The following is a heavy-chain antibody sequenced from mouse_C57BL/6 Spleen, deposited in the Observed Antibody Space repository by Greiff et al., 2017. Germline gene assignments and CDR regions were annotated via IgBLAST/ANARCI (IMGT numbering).Heavy chain of an antibody. CDR3: ARAYYSNLYCFDY. J-gene: IGHJ2*01. V-gene: IGHV1-50*01. CDR1: GYTFTSYW. CDR2: IDPSDSYT. Sequence: VKPGASVKLSCKASGYTFTSYWMQWVKQRPGQGLEWIGEIDPSDSYTNYNQKFKGKATLTVDTSSSTAYMQLSSLTSEDSAVYYCARAYYSNLYCFDYWGQGTTLTVSS. D-gene: IGHD2-5*01.